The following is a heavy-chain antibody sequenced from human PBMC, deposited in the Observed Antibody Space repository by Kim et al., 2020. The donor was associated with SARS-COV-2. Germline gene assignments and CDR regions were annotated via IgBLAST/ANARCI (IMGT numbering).Heavy chain of an antibody. CDR3: GVGQWELVFDY. J-gene: IGHJ4*02. D-gene: IGHD1-26*01. Sequence: TYANPSLKSRVTISVATSTNQFALKLSSVTAADTTVYYCGVGQWELVFDYWGQGTLVTVCS. V-gene: IGHV4-31*02. CDR2: T.